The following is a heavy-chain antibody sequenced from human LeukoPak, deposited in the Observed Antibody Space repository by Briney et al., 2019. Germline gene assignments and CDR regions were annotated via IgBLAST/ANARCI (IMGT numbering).Heavy chain of an antibody. V-gene: IGHV3-9*01. CDR3: AKDMYYDILTGGLDP. CDR2: ISWNSGSI. D-gene: IGHD3-9*01. CDR1: GFTFSSYS. Sequence: PGGSLRLSCAASGFTFSSYSMNWVRQAPGKGLEWVSGISWNSGSIGYADSVKGRFTISRDNAKNSLYLQMNSLRAEDTALYYCAKDMYYDILTGGLDPWGQGTLVTVSS. J-gene: IGHJ5*02.